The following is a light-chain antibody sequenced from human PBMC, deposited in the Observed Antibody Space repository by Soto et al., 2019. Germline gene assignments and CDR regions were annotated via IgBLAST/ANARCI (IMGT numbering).Light chain of an antibody. V-gene: IGLV4-69*01. Sequence: QPVLTQSPSASASLGASVKLTCTLSGGHSNYAIAWHQQQPEKGPRYLVKVNSDGSHSKGDGIPDRFSGSSSGAERYLIISSLQSEDEADYYCQTWGTGTVVFSGGTKLTVL. J-gene: IGLJ3*02. CDR2: VNSDGSH. CDR3: QTWGTGTVV. CDR1: GGHSNYA.